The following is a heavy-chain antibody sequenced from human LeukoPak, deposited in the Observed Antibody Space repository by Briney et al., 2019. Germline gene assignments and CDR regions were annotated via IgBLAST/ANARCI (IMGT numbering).Heavy chain of an antibody. CDR2: IRYDGSNK. CDR1: GFTFSSYG. J-gene: IGHJ4*02. V-gene: IGHV3-30*02. Sequence: PGGSLRLSCAASGFTFSSYGMHWVRQAPGKGLEWVAFIRYDGSNKYYADSVKGRFTISRDNSKNTLYLQMNSLRAEDTAVYYCAKGERGYSYGSFDYWGQGTLATVSS. D-gene: IGHD5-18*01. CDR3: AKGERGYSYGSFDY.